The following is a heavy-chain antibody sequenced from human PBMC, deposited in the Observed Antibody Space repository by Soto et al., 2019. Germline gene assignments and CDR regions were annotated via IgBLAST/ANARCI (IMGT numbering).Heavy chain of an antibody. D-gene: IGHD4-17*01. CDR3: ARSQTTVTSYDS. V-gene: IGHV4-59*08. J-gene: IGHJ4*02. CDR1: GGSISNSY. Sequence: SETLSLTCSVSGGSISNSYWSWIRQPPGKGLEWIGYMFYSGSSTNYNPSLKSRVTISVDTSKNQFSLKLSSVTAADTAVYYCARSQTTVTSYDSWGQGTLVTVSS. CDR2: MFYSGSST.